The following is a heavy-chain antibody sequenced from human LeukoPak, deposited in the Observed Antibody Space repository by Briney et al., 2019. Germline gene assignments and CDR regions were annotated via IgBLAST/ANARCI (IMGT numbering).Heavy chain of an antibody. CDR2: IYHSGST. Sequence: SGTLSLTRAVSGGSISSGGYSWSWIRQPPGKGLEWIGYIYHSGSTYYNPSLKSRVTISVDRSKNQFSLKLSSVTAADTAVYYCASTKNDYGDYGVRFDLWGQGTLVTVSS. CDR1: GGSISSGGYS. CDR3: ASTKNDYGDYGVRFDL. V-gene: IGHV4-30-2*01. J-gene: IGHJ5*02. D-gene: IGHD4-17*01.